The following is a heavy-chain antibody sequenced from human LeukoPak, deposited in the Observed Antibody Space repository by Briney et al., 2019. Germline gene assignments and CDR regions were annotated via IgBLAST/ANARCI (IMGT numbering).Heavy chain of an antibody. CDR1: GFTFSSYA. Sequence: GGSLRLSCAASGFTFSSYAMSWVCQAPGKGLEWVSAISGSGGSTYYADSVKGRFTISRDNSKNTLYLQMNSLRAEDTAVYYCARDQGSGSYWDWFDPWGQGTLVTVSS. V-gene: IGHV3-23*01. D-gene: IGHD3-10*01. CDR2: ISGSGGST. CDR3: ARDQGSGSYWDWFDP. J-gene: IGHJ5*02.